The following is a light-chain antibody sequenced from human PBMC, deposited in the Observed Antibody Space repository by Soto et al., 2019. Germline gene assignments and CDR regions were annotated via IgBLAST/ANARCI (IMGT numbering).Light chain of an antibody. CDR2: QVS. CDR3: MQATQYRPYT. CDR1: QSLVHSDGRTY. V-gene: IGKV2-24*01. J-gene: IGKJ2*01. Sequence: DIVLTQTPLSSPVTLGQPASISCRSSQSLVHSDGRTYLSWFHQRPGQPPRLLIHQVSNRLSGVPDRLSGSGAGTDFTLKISRVEAEDVGIYCCMQATQYRPYTFGQGTKLEI.